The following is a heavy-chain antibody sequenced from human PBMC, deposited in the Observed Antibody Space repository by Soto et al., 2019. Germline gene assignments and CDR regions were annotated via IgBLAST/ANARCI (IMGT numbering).Heavy chain of an antibody. J-gene: IGHJ3*02. Sequence: QVQLVQSGAEEKKPGASVKVSCKASGYAFTSYSMHWVRQAPGQRLECMGWINAGNGDTQYSQKFQGRVTITRDTSATTAYMELSSLRSEDTAIYYCATTLHYFKGDAFDMWGQGTMVTVSS. V-gene: IGHV1-3*05. CDR3: ATTLHYFKGDAFDM. CDR1: GYAFTSYS. CDR2: INAGNGDT. D-gene: IGHD3-10*01.